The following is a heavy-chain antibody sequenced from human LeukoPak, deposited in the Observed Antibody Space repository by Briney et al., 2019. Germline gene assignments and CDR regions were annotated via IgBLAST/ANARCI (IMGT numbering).Heavy chain of an antibody. CDR1: GGSISSYY. CDR2: IYYSGST. D-gene: IGHD1-1*01. Sequence: SETLSLTCTVSGGSISSYYWSWVRQPPGKGLEWIGYIYYSGSTNYNPSLKSRVTMSVDTSKNQFSLKLSSVTAADTAVYYCSRGVAYNYGTDYWGQGTLVTVSS. V-gene: IGHV4-59*08. CDR3: SRGVAYNYGTDY. J-gene: IGHJ4*02.